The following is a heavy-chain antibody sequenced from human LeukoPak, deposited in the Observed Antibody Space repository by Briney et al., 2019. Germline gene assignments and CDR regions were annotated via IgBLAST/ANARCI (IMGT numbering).Heavy chain of an antibody. CDR2: IWYDGSNK. J-gene: IGHJ4*02. D-gene: IGHD3-10*01. CDR3: ARDRLSGSYYSYYFDY. Sequence: GRSLRLSCAASGFTFSGYGMHWVRQAPGKGLEWVAVIWYDGSNKYYADSVKGRFTISRDNSKNTLYLQMNSLRAEDTAVYYCARDRLSGSYYSYYFDYWGQGTLVTVSS. CDR1: GFTFSGYG. V-gene: IGHV3-33*01.